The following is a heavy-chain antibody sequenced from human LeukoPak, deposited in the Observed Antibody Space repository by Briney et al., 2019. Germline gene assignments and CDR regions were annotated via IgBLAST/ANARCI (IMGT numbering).Heavy chain of an antibody. J-gene: IGHJ4*02. CDR1: GYTFTKYG. V-gene: IGHV1-18*01. CDR3: ASVEAYCGGDCYPFDY. CDR2: ISTYNGNT. Sequence: ASVKVSCKASGYTFTKYGITWVRQAPGQGLEWMGWISTYNGNTNYAQKLQGRVTMTTDTSTSTAYMELRSLRSDDTAVYYCASVEAYCGGDCYPFDYWGQGTLVTVSS. D-gene: IGHD2-21*02.